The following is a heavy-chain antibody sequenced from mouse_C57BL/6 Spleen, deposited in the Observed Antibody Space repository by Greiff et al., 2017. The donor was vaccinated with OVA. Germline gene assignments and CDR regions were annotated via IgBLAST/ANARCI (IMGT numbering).Heavy chain of an antibody. Sequence: VQLKESGAELVRPGASVKLSCKASGYTFTDYYINWVKQRPGQGLEWIARIYPGSGNTYYNEKFKGKATLTAEKSSSTAYMQLSSLTSEDSAVYFCATTVAYAMDYWGQGTSVTVSS. CDR2: IYPGSGNT. CDR3: ATTVAYAMDY. D-gene: IGHD1-1*01. V-gene: IGHV1-76*01. J-gene: IGHJ4*01. CDR1: GYTFTDYY.